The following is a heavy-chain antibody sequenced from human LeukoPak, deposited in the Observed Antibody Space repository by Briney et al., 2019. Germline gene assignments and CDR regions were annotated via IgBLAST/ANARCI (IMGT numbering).Heavy chain of an antibody. CDR1: GCTFTGYY. J-gene: IGHJ4*02. CDR2: INPNSGGT. V-gene: IGHV1-2*02. D-gene: IGHD4-17*01. Sequence: ASVKVSCKASGCTFTGYYMHWVRQAPGQGLEWMGWINPNSGGTNYAQKFQGRVTMTRDTSISTAYMELSRLRSDDTAVYYCARDTRSYYGDYFFDYWGQGTLVTVSS. CDR3: ARDTRSYYGDYFFDY.